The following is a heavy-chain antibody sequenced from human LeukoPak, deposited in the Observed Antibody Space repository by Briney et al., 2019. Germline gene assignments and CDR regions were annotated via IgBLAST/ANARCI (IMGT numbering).Heavy chain of an antibody. J-gene: IGHJ4*02. CDR3: ARGVRDYDILNY. CDR2: INHSGST. Sequence: PSETLSLTCAVYGGSFSGYYWSWIRQPPGKGQEWIGEINHSGSTNYNLSLKSRVTLSVDTSKNQFSLKLSSVTAADTAVYYCARGVRDYDILNYWGQGTLVTVSS. D-gene: IGHD3-9*01. CDR1: GGSFSGYY. V-gene: IGHV4-34*01.